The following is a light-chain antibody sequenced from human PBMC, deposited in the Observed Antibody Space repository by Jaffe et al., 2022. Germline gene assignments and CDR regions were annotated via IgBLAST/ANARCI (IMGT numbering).Light chain of an antibody. CDR1: SRHSSYA. V-gene: IGLV4-69*01. CDR2: LNSDGSH. CDR3: QTWGAGIWV. J-gene: IGLJ3*02. Sequence: QLMLTQSPSASASLGASVKLTCTLSSRHSSYAIAWHQQHPKKGPRFLMKLNSDGSHTKGDGIPDRFSGSSSGAERYLTISNLQSEDEADYYCQTWGAGIWVFGGGTKLTVL.